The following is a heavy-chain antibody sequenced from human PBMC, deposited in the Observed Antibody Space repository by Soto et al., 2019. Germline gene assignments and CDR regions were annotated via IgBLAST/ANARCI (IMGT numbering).Heavy chain of an antibody. D-gene: IGHD4-17*01. CDR2: IRSKANNYAT. V-gene: IGHV3-73*01. J-gene: IGHJ3*02. CDR3: ARLFAYGDAFDI. Sequence: EVQLVESGGNLVQPGGSLKLSCAASGSTFSGSAIHWVRQASGKGLEWVGRIRSKANNYATLYAASVKGRFTISRDDSKNTAYLQINSRTTEDTALYYSARLFAYGDAFDIWGQGTMVTVSS. CDR1: GSTFSGSA.